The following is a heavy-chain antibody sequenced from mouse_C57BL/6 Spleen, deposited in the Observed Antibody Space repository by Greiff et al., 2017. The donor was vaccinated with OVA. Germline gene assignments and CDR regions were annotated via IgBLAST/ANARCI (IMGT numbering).Heavy chain of an antibody. CDR2: IYPSDSET. V-gene: IGHV1-61*01. CDR1: GYTFTSYW. J-gene: IGHJ1*03. Sequence: QVQLQQPGAELVRPGSSVKLSCKASGYTFTSYWMDWVKQRPGQGLEWIGNIYPSDSETHYNQKFKDKATLTVDKSSSTAYMQLSSLTSEDSAVYYCARGSLPTYFDVWGTGTTVTVSS. CDR3: ARGSLPTYFDV. D-gene: IGHD5-5*01.